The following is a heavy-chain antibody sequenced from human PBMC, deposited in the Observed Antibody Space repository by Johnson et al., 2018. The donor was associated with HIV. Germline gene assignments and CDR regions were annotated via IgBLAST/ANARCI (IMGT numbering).Heavy chain of an antibody. CDR2: ISYDGSIT. CDR3: GRGGGSYYRDAIDM. CDR1: EFTFSNYD. J-gene: IGHJ3*02. Sequence: QVQLVESGGGVVQPGRSLRLSCAASEFTFSNYDMHWVRQAPGKGLEWVAVISYDGSITAYADSVKGRFTVSRDNARNTLYVQMKSLRDEDTAVYYWGRGGGSYYRDAIDMWGQGTVVTVSS. V-gene: IGHV3-30*03. D-gene: IGHD1-26*01.